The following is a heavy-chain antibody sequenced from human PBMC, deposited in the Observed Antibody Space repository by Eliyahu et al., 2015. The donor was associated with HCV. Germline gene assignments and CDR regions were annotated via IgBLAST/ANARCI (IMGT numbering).Heavy chain of an antibody. CDR1: GFIFSSHW. CDR2: IKQDGNEK. Sequence: VESGGGLVHPGGSLRLSCKASGFIFSSHWMTWVRQAPGKGLEWVANIKQDGNEKHSVDSVKGRFTISRDNAKNSLLLQMTRLRVEDTAGYYCARDSSGWYSGYFDSWGQGTLVTVSS. V-gene: IGHV3-7*01. J-gene: IGHJ4*02. CDR3: ARDSSGWYSGYFDS. D-gene: IGHD6-19*01.